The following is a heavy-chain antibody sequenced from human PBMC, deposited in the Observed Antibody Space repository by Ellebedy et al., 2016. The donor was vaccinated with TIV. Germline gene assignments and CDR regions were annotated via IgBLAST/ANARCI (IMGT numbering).Heavy chain of an antibody. Sequence: AASVKVSCKASGYTFTSYYMHWVRQAPGQELEWMGIINPSGGGTTYAQKFQGRVTMTRDTSTSTVYMELSSLRSEDTAVYYCARDFGSSWLYYYYGMDVWGQGTTVTVSS. D-gene: IGHD6-13*01. CDR1: GYTFTSYY. J-gene: IGHJ6*02. V-gene: IGHV1-46*01. CDR2: INPSGGGT. CDR3: ARDFGSSWLYYYYGMDV.